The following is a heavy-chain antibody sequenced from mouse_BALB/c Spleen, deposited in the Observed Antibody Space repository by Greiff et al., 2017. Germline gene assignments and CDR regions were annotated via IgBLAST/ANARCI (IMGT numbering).Heavy chain of an antibody. D-gene: IGHD2-10*01. V-gene: IGHV1-4*02. CDR1: GYTFTSYT. CDR2: INPSSGYT. Sequence: QVQLKESAAELARPGASVKMSCKASGYTFTSYTMHWVKQRPGQGLEWIGYINPSSGYTEYNQKFKDKTTLTADKSSSTAYMQLSSLTSEDSAVYYCARRAYYGNYGDYWGQGTTLTVSS. CDR3: ARRAYYGNYGDY. J-gene: IGHJ2*01.